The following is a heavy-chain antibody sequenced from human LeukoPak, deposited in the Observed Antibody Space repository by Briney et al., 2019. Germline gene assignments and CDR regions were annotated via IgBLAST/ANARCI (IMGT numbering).Heavy chain of an antibody. CDR1: GGTFSSYA. V-gene: IGHV1-2*02. D-gene: IGHD2-2*02. CDR2: INPNSGGT. CDR3: ARGTHIVVVPAAIPQGDY. J-gene: IGHJ4*02. Sequence: ASVKVSCKASGGTFSSYAISWVRQAPGQGLEWMGWINPNSGGTNYAQKFQGRVTMTRDTSISTAYMELSRLRSDDTAVYYCARGTHIVVVPAAIPQGDYWGQGTLVTVSS.